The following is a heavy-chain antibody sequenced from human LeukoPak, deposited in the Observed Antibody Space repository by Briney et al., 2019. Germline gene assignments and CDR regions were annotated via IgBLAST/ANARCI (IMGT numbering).Heavy chain of an antibody. V-gene: IGHV3-64*01. CDR3: AKDSVHDSSGYYFDY. D-gene: IGHD3-22*01. CDR2: ISSNGGST. Sequence: PGGSLRLSCAASGFTFSSYAMHWVRQAPGKGLEYVSAISSNGGSTYYANSVKGRFTISRDNSKNTLYLQMNSLRAEDTAVYYCAKDSVHDSSGYYFDYWGQGTLVTVSS. J-gene: IGHJ4*02. CDR1: GFTFSSYA.